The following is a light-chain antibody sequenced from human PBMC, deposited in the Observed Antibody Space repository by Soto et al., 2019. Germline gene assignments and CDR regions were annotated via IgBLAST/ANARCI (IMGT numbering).Light chain of an antibody. CDR1: QSVYSN. V-gene: IGKV3-15*01. CDR2: GAS. CDR3: QQYNNWPPWT. J-gene: IGKJ1*01. Sequence: EIVMTQSPATLSVSPGERATLSCRASQSVYSNLAWYQHKPGQAPRLLIYGASTRATGIPARVSGSGYGTEFTPTISSLQSEDFAVYYCQQYNNWPPWTFGQGTKVEIK.